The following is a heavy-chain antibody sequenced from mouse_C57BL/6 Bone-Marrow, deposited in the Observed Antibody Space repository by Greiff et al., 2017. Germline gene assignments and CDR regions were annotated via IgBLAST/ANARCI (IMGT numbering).Heavy chain of an antibody. V-gene: IGHV5-9*01. D-gene: IGHD3-1*01. CDR2: ISGCGGNT. CDR3: ARGLAGFDY. J-gene: IGHJ2*01. CDR1: GFTFSSYT. Sequence: EVQLVESGGGLVKPGGSLKLSCAASGFTFSSYTMSWVRQTPEKRLEWVATISGCGGNTYYPDSVKGRFTISRDNAKNTLYLQMSSLRSEDTALYYCARGLAGFDYWGQGTTLTVSS.